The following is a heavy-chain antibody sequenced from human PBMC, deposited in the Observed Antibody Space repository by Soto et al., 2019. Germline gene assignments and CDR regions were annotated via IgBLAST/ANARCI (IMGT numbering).Heavy chain of an antibody. CDR1: GFTFSSYA. J-gene: IGHJ4*02. CDR3: AKAPRRGDYPGY. Sequence: EVQLLESGGGLVQPGGSLRLSCAASGFTFSSYAMSWVRQAPGKGLEWVSAISGSGGSTYYADSVKGRFTISRDNSKNTLYLQMNSLRAEDTTVYYCAKAPRRGDYPGYWGQGTLVTVSS. CDR2: ISGSGGST. V-gene: IGHV3-23*01. D-gene: IGHD4-17*01.